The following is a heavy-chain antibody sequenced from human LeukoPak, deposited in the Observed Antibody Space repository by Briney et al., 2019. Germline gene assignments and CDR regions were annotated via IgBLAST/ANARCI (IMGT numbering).Heavy chain of an antibody. V-gene: IGHV1-46*04. Sequence: GASVKVSCKASGYTFTSYYMHWVRQAPGQGLEWMGIINPSGGSTSYADSVKGRFTISRDNAKNTLYLQMNSLRAEDTAVYYCARVLVGGYWFDPWGQGTLVTVSS. J-gene: IGHJ5*02. CDR1: GYTFTSYY. D-gene: IGHD3-16*01. CDR2: INPSGGST. CDR3: ARVLVGGYWFDP.